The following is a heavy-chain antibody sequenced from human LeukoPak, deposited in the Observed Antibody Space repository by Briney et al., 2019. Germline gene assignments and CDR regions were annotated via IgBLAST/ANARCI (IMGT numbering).Heavy chain of an antibody. D-gene: IGHD2-2*01. Sequence: ASVKVSCKASGYTFTSYGISWVRQAPGQGLEWMGWISAYNGNTNYAQKLQGRVTMTTDTSTSTAYMELRSLRSDDTAVYYCARDLSYCSSTSCGRPLGYWGQGTLVTVSS. V-gene: IGHV1-18*01. CDR2: ISAYNGNT. J-gene: IGHJ4*02. CDR3: ARDLSYCSSTSCGRPLGY. CDR1: GYTFTSYG.